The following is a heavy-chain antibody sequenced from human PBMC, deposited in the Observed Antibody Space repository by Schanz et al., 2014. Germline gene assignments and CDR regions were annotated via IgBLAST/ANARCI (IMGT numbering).Heavy chain of an antibody. J-gene: IGHJ4*02. V-gene: IGHV3-23*01. CDR2: ISPTGSST. CDR3: AREDCSATSCYFRY. D-gene: IGHD2-21*01. CDR1: GFTFTTYA. Sequence: DVQLLESGGGLVQPGESLRLSCAASGFTFTTYAMTWVRQAPGKGLEWVSNISPTGSSTYYADSVKGRFTISRDNSKNTLYLQMNTLRAEDTAVYYCAREDCSATSCYFRYWGQGTLVTVSA.